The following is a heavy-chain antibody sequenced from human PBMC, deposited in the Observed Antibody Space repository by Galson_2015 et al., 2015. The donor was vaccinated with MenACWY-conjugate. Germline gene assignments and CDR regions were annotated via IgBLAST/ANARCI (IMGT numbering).Heavy chain of an antibody. V-gene: IGHV3-21*01. CDR2: ISSSSSYI. J-gene: IGHJ4*02. CDR1: GFTFSSYS. CDR3: ARGGYDYVWGSYYTF. D-gene: IGHD3-16*01. Sequence: SLRLSCAASGFTFSSYSMNWVRQAPGKGLEWVSSISSSSSYIYNTDSVKGRFTISRDNAKNSLYLQMNSLRAEDTAEYYCARGGYDYVWGSYYTFWGQGTLVAVSS.